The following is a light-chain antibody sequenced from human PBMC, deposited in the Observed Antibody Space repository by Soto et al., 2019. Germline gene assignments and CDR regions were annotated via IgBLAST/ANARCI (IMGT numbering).Light chain of an antibody. V-gene: IGKV3-20*01. CDR1: QTVHSSF. J-gene: IGKJ2*01. CDR3: QQHGGTPPYT. Sequence: EVVLTQSPGTLSLSPGDRATVSCRASQTVHSSFFAWYQQKGCQAPRLLIYGTSNRAAGIPDRFSGHWSGTDFTLTIDGLEPEDFAMYFCQQHGGTPPYTFGRGTRVEIK. CDR2: GTS.